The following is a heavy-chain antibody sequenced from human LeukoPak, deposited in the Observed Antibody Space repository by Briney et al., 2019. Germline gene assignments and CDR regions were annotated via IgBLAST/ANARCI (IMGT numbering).Heavy chain of an antibody. CDR3: ARYYDNTIKGDAFDI. Sequence: SETLSLTCTVSGGSINNYYWSWIRQPPGKGLEWIGSIYYSGSTYYNPSLKSRVTISVDTSKNQFSLKLGSVTAADTAVYYCARYYDNTIKGDAFDIWGQGTMVTVSS. CDR2: IYYSGST. V-gene: IGHV4-39*07. CDR1: GGSINNYY. J-gene: IGHJ3*02. D-gene: IGHD3-9*01.